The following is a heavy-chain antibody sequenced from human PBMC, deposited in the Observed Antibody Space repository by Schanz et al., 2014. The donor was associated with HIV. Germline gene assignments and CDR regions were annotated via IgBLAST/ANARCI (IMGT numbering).Heavy chain of an antibody. J-gene: IGHJ4*02. D-gene: IGHD5-12*01. CDR1: GFTFSSYG. CDR2: ISYDGTNE. V-gene: IGHV3-30*18. CDR3: AKDLGGFSAYEAYTSGRGY. Sequence: QVQLVESGGGVVQPGRSLRLSCAASGFTFSSYGMHWVRQAPGKGLEWVAVISYDGTNEYCADSVKGRFTVSRDNSKNTLYLQMNSLRAEDTAVYYCAKDLGGFSAYEAYTSGRGYWGQGTLVIVSS.